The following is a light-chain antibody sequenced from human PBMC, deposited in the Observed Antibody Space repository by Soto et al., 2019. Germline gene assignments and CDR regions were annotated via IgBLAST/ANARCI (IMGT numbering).Light chain of an antibody. CDR1: SSDVGGGYDY. V-gene: IGLV2-11*01. CDR2: DVS. Sequence: QSALTQPRSVSGSPGQSVTISCTGTSSDVGGGYDYVSWYQQHPGKAPKLVIYDVSKRPSGVPDRFSGSKSGNTASLTISGLQAEDEADYYCCSYAGSYTLVFGGGTKLTVL. CDR3: CSYAGSYTLV. J-gene: IGLJ2*01.